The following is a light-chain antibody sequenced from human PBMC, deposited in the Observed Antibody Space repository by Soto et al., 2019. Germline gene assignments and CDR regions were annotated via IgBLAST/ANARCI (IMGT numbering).Light chain of an antibody. CDR3: QQSYRTPHT. J-gene: IGKJ2*01. CDR2: SAS. V-gene: IGKV1-39*01. CDR1: QGVSAY. Sequence: DIQMTQSPSSLSASVGDRVTITCRASQGVSAYLLWYQQRQGRAPRLLIYSASSLLSGVPSRFSGSGSETNFTLTISRLQPEDFAHYYCQQSYRTPHTFGQGTKLETK.